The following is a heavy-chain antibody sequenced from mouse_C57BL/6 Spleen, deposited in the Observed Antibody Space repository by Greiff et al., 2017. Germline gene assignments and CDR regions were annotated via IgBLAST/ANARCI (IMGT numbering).Heavy chain of an antibody. J-gene: IGHJ1*03. CDR3: AGHEGAPPYYGGRDGYFDV. V-gene: IGHV1-62-2*01. D-gene: IGHD1-1*02. CDR2: FYPGSGSI. CDR1: GYTFTEYT. Sequence: VQLQQSGAELVKPGASVKLSCKASGYTFTEYTIHWVKQRSGQGLEWIGWFYPGSGSIKYNEKFKDKATLTADTSSSTAYMQLSRLTSEDSAVYVCAGHEGAPPYYGGRDGYFDVWGTGTTVTVSA.